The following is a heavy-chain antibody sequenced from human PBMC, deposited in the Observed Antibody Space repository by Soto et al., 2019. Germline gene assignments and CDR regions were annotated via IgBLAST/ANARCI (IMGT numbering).Heavy chain of an antibody. Sequence: DEQLVESGGGSLQPGGSLRLSCAASGFSFRNYGMTWVRQSPGKGLEWVSLISSGGGSTDYADSVKGRFTISRDNSQNMLFLQMTGLRGDDTALYYCAKLKGGLGRFYGMDAWGQGNMVIVSS. CDR2: ISSGGGST. V-gene: IGHV3-23*04. CDR1: GFSFRNYG. CDR3: AKLKGGLGRFYGMDA. J-gene: IGHJ6*02. D-gene: IGHD3-3*01.